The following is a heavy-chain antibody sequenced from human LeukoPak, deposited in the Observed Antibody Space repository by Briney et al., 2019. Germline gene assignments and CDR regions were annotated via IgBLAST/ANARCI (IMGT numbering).Heavy chain of an antibody. J-gene: IGHJ4*02. V-gene: IGHV4-34*01. CDR3: ARGGDASGIVTTH. Sequence: SETLSLTCAVYGGSFSGYYWSWIRQPPGKGLEWIGEINHSGSTNYNPSLKSRVTISVDTSKNQFSLKLSSVTAADTAVYYCARGGDASGIVTTHWGQGTLVTVSS. D-gene: IGHD3-10*01. CDR1: GGSFSGYY. CDR2: INHSGST.